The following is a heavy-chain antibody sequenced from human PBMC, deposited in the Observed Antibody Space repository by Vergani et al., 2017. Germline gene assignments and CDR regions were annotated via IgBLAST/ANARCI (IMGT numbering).Heavy chain of an antibody. D-gene: IGHD2-2*02. CDR3: ARGPRPIYCSSTSCYRDFDY. J-gene: IGHJ4*02. CDR1: GFTFSDYY. CDR2: IWYDGSNK. Sequence: QVQLVESGGGLVKPGGSLRLSCAASGFTFSDYYMSWIRQAPGKGLEWVAVIWYDGSNKYYADSVKGRFTISRDNSKNTLYLQMNSRRAEDTAVYYCARGPRPIYCSSTSCYRDFDYWGQGTLVTVSS. V-gene: IGHV3-33*08.